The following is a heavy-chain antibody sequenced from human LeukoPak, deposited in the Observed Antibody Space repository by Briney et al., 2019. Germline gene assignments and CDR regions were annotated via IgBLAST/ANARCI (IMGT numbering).Heavy chain of an antibody. CDR3: ARYCSSTSCYGYYYYYGMDV. CDR2: ISSSSSYT. D-gene: IGHD2-2*01. CDR1: GFTFSSYS. J-gene: IGHJ6*04. V-gene: IGHV3-21*05. Sequence: GGSLRLSCAASGFTFSSYSMNWVRQAPGKGLEWVSYISSSSSYTNYADSVKGRFTISRDNAKNSLYLQMNSLRAEDTAVYYCARYCSSTSCYGYYYYYGMDVWGKGTTVTVSS.